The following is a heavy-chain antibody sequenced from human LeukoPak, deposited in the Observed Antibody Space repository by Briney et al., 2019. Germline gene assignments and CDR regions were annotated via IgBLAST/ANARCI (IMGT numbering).Heavy chain of an antibody. V-gene: IGHV4-30-4*01. Sequence: PSQTLSLTCTVSGGSISSGDYYWSWIRQPPGKGLEWIVYIYYSGGTYYNPSLKSRVTISVDTSKNQFPLKLSSVTAADTAVYYCASSPPTQLWFFHDAFDIWGQGTMVTVSS. CDR3: ASSPPTQLWFFHDAFDI. D-gene: IGHD5-18*01. CDR2: IYYSGGT. CDR1: GGSISSGDYY. J-gene: IGHJ3*02.